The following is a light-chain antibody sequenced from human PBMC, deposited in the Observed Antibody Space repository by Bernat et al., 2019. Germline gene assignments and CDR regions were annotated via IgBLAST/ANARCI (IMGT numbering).Light chain of an antibody. CDR3: QQYGSTGGT. V-gene: IGKV3-20*01. Sequence: EIVLTQSPGTLSLSPGERATLSCRASQSVSSSYLAWYQQKPGQAPRLLIYCASSRATGIPDRFSGSGSGTDFTLTISRLEPEDFAVYYCQQYGSTGGTFGPGTKVDIK. CDR2: CAS. CDR1: QSVSSSY. J-gene: IGKJ3*01.